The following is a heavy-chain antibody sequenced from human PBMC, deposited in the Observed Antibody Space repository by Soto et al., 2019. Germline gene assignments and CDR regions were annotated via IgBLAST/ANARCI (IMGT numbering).Heavy chain of an antibody. CDR1: GFTFSSYA. CDR3: AKDLLGGYSYGYFDY. D-gene: IGHD5-18*01. J-gene: IGHJ4*02. V-gene: IGHV3-23*01. CDR2: ISGSGGST. Sequence: PGGSLRLSCAASGFTFSSYAMSWVRQAPGKGLEWVSAISGSGGSTYYADSVKGRFTISRDNSKNTLYLQMNSLRAEDTAVYYCAKDLLGGYSYGYFDYWGQGXLVTVSS.